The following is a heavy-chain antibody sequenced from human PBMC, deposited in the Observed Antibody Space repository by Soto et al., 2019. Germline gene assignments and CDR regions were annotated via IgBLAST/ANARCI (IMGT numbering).Heavy chain of an antibody. Sequence: GGSLRLSCAASGFPFSSYSMSWVRQAPGKGLEWVSAIIDSGGSTYYADAVKGRFTISRDNSKSTLYLQMNSLRAEDTAVYYCGKGRSYYYYYGVDVWGQGTTVTVSS. J-gene: IGHJ6*02. CDR1: GFPFSSYS. V-gene: IGHV3-23*01. CDR2: IIDSGGST. CDR3: GKGRSYYYYYGVDV. D-gene: IGHD1-26*01.